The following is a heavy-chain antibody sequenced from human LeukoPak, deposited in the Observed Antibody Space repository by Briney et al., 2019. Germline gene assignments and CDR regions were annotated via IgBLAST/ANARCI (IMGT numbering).Heavy chain of an antibody. D-gene: IGHD2-2*01. CDR3: AVYCSSVTCKGKFDP. CDR2: ISGSGGST. V-gene: IGHV3-23*01. Sequence: PGGSLRLFCAASGFTFSSYAMSWVRQAPGKGLEWVSAISGSGGSTYYADSVKGRFTISRDNSKNTLYLQMNSLRVEDTAIYYCAVYCSSVTCKGKFDPWGQGTLVTVSS. CDR1: GFTFSSYA. J-gene: IGHJ5*02.